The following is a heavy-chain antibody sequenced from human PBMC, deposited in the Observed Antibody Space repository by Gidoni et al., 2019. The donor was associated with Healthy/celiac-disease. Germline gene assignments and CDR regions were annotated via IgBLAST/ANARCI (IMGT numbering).Heavy chain of an antibody. D-gene: IGHD4-17*01. J-gene: IGHJ4*02. Sequence: EVQLVESGGGLVQPGGSLRLSCAAPGFTFSDHYMDWVRQAPGKGLEWVGRTRNKANSYTTEYAASVKGRFTISRDDSKNSLYLQMNSLKTEDTAVYYCARDADYGGNDPPLDYWGQGTLVTVSS. V-gene: IGHV3-72*01. CDR3: ARDADYGGNDPPLDY. CDR1: GFTFSDHY. CDR2: TRNKANSYTT.